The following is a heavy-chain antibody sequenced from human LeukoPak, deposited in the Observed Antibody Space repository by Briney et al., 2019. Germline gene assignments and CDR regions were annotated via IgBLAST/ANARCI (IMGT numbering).Heavy chain of an antibody. Sequence: EASVKVSCKASGYTFTSYAMHWVRQAPGQRLEWMGWINAGNGNTKYSQEVQGRVTITRDTSASTAYMELSSLRSEDMAVYYCARAFPDYYDSSGYLDYWGQGTLVTVSS. CDR1: GYTFTSYA. CDR3: ARAFPDYYDSSGYLDY. V-gene: IGHV1-3*03. CDR2: INAGNGNT. D-gene: IGHD3-22*01. J-gene: IGHJ4*02.